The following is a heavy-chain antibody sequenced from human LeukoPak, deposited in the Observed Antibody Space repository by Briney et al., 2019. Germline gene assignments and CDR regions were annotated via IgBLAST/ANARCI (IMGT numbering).Heavy chain of an antibody. CDR1: GGSISSYD. J-gene: IGHJ3*01. CDR3: ARTVGIAVAEDAFAL. V-gene: IGHV4-39*01. CDR2: IYYRGET. D-gene: IGHD6-19*01. Sequence: SETLSLTCTVSGGSISSYDWSWIRQPPGKGLEWIGSIYYRGETYYNPSLKSRVTISVDTSKNQFSLRLTSVTAADTAVNYCARTVGIAVAEDAFALWGQGTVVTVSS.